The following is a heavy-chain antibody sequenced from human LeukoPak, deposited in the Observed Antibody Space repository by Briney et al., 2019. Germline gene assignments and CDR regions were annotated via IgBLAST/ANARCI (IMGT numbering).Heavy chain of an antibody. CDR2: IYHSGST. V-gene: IGHV4-30-2*01. CDR1: GGSISSGGXX. CDR3: ARGAGVLDY. D-gene: IGHD7-27*01. Sequence: XVSGGSISSGGXXXSWIRQPPGXXLEWIGYIYHSGSTYYNPSLKSRVTISVDRSKNQFSLKLSSVTAADTAVYYCARGAGVLDYWGQGTLVTVSS. J-gene: IGHJ4*02.